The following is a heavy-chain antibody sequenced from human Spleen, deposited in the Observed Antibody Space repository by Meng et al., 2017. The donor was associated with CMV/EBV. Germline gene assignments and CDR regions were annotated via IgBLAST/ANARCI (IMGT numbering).Heavy chain of an antibody. CDR1: GYIFTGYY. J-gene: IGHJ4*02. Sequence: SCKASGYIFTGYYMHWVRQAPGRGLEWVGWINPNSGGTNSALKFQGRVTMNRDTSISTAYMELSSLRADDTAVYYCACGSGTYSPDYWGQGTLVTVSS. CDR2: INPNSGGT. V-gene: IGHV1-2*02. CDR3: ACGSGTYSPDY. D-gene: IGHD3-10*01.